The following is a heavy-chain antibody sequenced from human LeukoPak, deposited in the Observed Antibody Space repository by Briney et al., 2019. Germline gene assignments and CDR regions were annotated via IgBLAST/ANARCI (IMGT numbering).Heavy chain of an antibody. J-gene: IGHJ4*02. CDR1: VFPFSTYS. CDR3: AKDLGSRRYADDGDY. V-gene: IGHV3-23*01. Sequence: GGSLRLSCAVSVFPFSTYSMSWVRQAPWKGLEWISTISGSGLVTQYADSVRGRFTISRDNSKNILYLQMNSLRAEDTAVYYCAKDLGSRRYADDGDYWGQGALVTVSS. D-gene: IGHD2-8*01. CDR2: ISGSGLVT.